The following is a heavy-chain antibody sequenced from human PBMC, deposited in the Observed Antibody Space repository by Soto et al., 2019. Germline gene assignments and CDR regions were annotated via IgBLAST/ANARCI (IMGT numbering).Heavy chain of an antibody. D-gene: IGHD2-21*02. Sequence: SETLSLTCIVSGESISSSSYYWGWIRQPPGKGLEWIGSIYYSGRTYYNPPFKSRVTISIDTSKNQFSLKLSSVTATDTAVYYCARQRTTVVTQAYFDHWGQGALVTVSS. CDR1: GESISSSSYY. J-gene: IGHJ4*02. V-gene: IGHV4-39*01. CDR2: IYYSGRT. CDR3: ARQRTTVVTQAYFDH.